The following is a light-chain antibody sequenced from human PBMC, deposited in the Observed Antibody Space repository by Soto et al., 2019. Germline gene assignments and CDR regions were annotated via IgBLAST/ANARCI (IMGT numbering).Light chain of an antibody. CDR2: EVS. CDR3: FSHRGGDSHV. Sequence: QSVLTQPASVSGSPGQSITISCTGTSSDVGGYKYVSWYQQHPGKAPKLMIYEVSNRPSGVSNRFSGSKSGNTASLTISGLQAEDEADYYCFSHRGGDSHVFGTGTKVTVL. J-gene: IGLJ1*01. CDR1: SSDVGGYKY. V-gene: IGLV2-14*01.